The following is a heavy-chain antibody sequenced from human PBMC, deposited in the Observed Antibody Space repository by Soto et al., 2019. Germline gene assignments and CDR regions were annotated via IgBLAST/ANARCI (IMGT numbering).Heavy chain of an antibody. CDR1: GFTFSSYG. CDR3: ARAADFWSGYYYFDY. Sequence: GGSLRLSCAASGFTFSSYGMHWVRQAPGKGLEWVAVIWYDGSNKYYADSVKGRFTISRDNSKNTLYLQMNSLRAEDTAVYYCARAADFWSGYYYFDYWGQGTLVTVSS. CDR2: IWYDGSNK. D-gene: IGHD3-3*01. V-gene: IGHV3-33*01. J-gene: IGHJ4*02.